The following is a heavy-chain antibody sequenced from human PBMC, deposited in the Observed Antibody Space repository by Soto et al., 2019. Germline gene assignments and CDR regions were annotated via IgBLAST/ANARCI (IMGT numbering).Heavy chain of an antibody. Sequence: EVQLLESGGGLVQPGGSLRLSCVASGFTFSNYSMTWVRQAPGKGLQWVSDVSGSGGNTFCANSVKGRFTISRDNSKNTVYLQMNSLRAEDTATYYFGRYYHDRSGYREGAFDIWGQGTLVTVSS. V-gene: IGHV3-23*01. J-gene: IGHJ3*02. CDR1: GFTFSNYS. CDR2: VSGSGGNT. CDR3: GRYYHDRSGYREGAFDI. D-gene: IGHD3-22*01.